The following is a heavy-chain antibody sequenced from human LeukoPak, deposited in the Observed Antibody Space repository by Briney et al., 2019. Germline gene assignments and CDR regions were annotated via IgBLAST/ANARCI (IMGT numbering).Heavy chain of an antibody. J-gene: IGHJ4*02. CDR1: SITFTKAW. Sequence: GGSLRLSCAASSITFTKAWMNWVRQAPGKGLEWVARIVSETVGGRTDYAASVKGRLTISRDDSKSTLFLQMSSLKIEDTAVYYCATSITTPGAFDIWGQGVLVTVSS. CDR2: IVSETVGGRT. D-gene: IGHD1-1*01. V-gene: IGHV3-15*07. CDR3: ATSITTPGAFDI.